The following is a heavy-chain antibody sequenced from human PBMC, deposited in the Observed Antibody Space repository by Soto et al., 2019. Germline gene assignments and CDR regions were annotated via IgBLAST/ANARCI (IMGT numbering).Heavy chain of an antibody. J-gene: IGHJ3*02. V-gene: IGHV1-8*01. Sequence: ASVKVSCKASGYTFTSYDINWVRQAIGQGLEWMGWMNPNSGNTGYAQKFQGRVTMTRNTSISTAYMELSSLRSEDTAVYYCARVLATGGDDAFDIWGQGTMVTVS. CDR2: MNPNSGNT. CDR3: ARVLATGGDDAFDI. CDR1: GYTFTSYD. D-gene: IGHD3-3*02.